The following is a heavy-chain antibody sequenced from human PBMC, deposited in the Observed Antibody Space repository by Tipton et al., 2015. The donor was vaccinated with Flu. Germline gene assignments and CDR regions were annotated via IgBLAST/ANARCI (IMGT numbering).Heavy chain of an antibody. CDR3: GKSLWSGYSDY. D-gene: IGHD3-3*01. J-gene: IGHJ4*02. CDR2: ISGGGANT. V-gene: IGHV3-23*01. Sequence: SLRLSCAASGFTFGAFAMTWFRQAPGKGLEWVSTISGGGANTYYADSVKGRFTISRDNAKSTLYLQMNSLRAEDTAVYFCGKSLWSGYSDYWGQGTLVTVSS. CDR1: GFTFGAFA.